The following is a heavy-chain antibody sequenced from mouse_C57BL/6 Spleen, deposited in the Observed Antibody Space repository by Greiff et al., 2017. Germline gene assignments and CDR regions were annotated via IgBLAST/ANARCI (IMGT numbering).Heavy chain of an antibody. CDR3: ARNQLGGGLMDY. CDR1: GYTFTSYW. V-gene: IGHV1-59*01. Sequence: QVQLQQPGAELVRPGTSVKLSCKASGYTFTSYWMHWVKQRPGQGLEWIGVIDPSDSYTNYNQKFKGKATLTVDTSSSTAYMQLSSLTSEDSAVYYCARNQLGGGLMDYWGQGTSVTVSS. D-gene: IGHD4-1*02. J-gene: IGHJ4*01. CDR2: IDPSDSYT.